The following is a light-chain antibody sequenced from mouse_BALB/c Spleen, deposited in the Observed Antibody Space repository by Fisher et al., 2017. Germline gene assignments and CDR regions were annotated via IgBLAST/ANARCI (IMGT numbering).Light chain of an antibody. CDR2: RTS. CDR3: QQYSGYPFT. CDR1: SSVSSSY. J-gene: IGKJ4*01. V-gene: IGKV4-57-1*01. Sequence: DIVMTQSTALMSASPGEKVTMSCRASSSVSSSYLHWYQQKSGASPKPLIHRTSNLASGVPARFSGSGSGTSYSLTISSVEAEDAATYYCQQYSGYPFTFGSGTKLEIK.